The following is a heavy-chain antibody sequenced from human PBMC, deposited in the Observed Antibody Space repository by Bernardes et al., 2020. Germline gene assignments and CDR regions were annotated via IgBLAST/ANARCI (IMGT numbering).Heavy chain of an antibody. J-gene: IGHJ4*02. V-gene: IGHV3-23*01. D-gene: IGHD3-22*01. CDR1: GFSFSRCA. CDR3: AKSYYYDKSGYYGVFFDY. Sequence: GGRLRLSCAASGFSFSRCAMTWVRQAPGEGLEWISTLSGSGANTYYTDSVKGRFTISRDNSRNTLSLQMNSLRAEDTAVYYFAKSYYYDKSGYYGVFFDYWGQGTLVTVSS. CDR2: LSGSGANT.